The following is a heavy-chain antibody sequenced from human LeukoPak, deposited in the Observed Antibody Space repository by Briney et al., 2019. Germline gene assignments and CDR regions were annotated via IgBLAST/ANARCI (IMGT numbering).Heavy chain of an antibody. Sequence: GGSLRLSCAASGFTFSSHWMHWVRQAPGKGLVWVSHIKTDGSSTSYADSVKGRFTISRDNSKNTLYLQMNSLRAEDTAVYYCAKEATILNWFDPWGQGTPVTVSS. D-gene: IGHD3-3*01. CDR3: AKEATILNWFDP. CDR1: GFTFSSHW. J-gene: IGHJ5*02. CDR2: IKTDGSST. V-gene: IGHV3-74*01.